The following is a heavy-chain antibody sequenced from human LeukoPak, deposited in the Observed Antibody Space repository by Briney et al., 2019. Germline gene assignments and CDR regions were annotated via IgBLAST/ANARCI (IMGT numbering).Heavy chain of an antibody. CDR2: IYYSGST. V-gene: IGHV4-59*11. CDR3: ARAHHQERVFDY. Sequence: SETLSLTCTVSGGSISSHYWSWIRQPPGKGLEWIGYIYYSGSTNYNPSLKSRVTISVDTSKNQFSLKLSSVTAADTAVYYYARAHHQERVFDYWGQGTLVTVSS. J-gene: IGHJ4*02. D-gene: IGHD1-14*01. CDR1: GGSISSHY.